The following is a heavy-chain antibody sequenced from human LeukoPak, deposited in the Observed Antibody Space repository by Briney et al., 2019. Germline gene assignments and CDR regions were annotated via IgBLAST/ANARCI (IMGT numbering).Heavy chain of an antibody. D-gene: IGHD3-22*01. V-gene: IGHV1-69*04. CDR2: IIPILGIA. CDR1: GGTFSSYA. J-gene: IGHJ3*02. CDR3: ARDSVDSSGYMGAFDI. Sequence: ASVKVSCKASGGTFSSYAISWVRQAPGQGLEWMGRIIPILGIANYARKFQGRVTITADKSTSTAYMELSSLRSEDTAVYYCARDSVDSSGYMGAFDIWGQGTMVTVSS.